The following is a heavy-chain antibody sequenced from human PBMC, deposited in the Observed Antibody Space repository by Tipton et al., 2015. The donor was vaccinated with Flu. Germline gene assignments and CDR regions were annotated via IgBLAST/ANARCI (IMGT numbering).Heavy chain of an antibody. Sequence: TLSLTCTVSGDSMNSFYWSWIRQPAGKGLEWIGRMYASGSTKYNPSLKSRVTMSVDTSKNQLSLKLNSVTAADTAVYYCTRGSGYRNPGDYWGQGTLVTVSS. CDR3: TRGSGYRNPGDY. V-gene: IGHV4-4*07. D-gene: IGHD5-12*01. J-gene: IGHJ4*02. CDR2: MYASGST. CDR1: GDSMNSFY.